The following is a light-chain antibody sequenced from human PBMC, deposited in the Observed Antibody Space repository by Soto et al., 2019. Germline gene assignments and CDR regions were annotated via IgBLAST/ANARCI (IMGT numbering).Light chain of an antibody. V-gene: IGKV3-20*01. J-gene: IGKJ1*01. CDR1: QSVSSS. CDR2: GAS. CDR3: QQYGSSGT. Sequence: IVMTPSPVTLSVSPGERATLSCRASQSVSSSIAWHQQKPGQAPRLLIYGASSRATGIPDRFSGSGSGTDFTLTISRLEPEDFAVYYCQQYGSSGTFGQGTKVDIK.